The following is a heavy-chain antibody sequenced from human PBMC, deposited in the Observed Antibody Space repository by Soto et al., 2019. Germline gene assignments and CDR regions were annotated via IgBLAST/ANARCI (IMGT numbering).Heavy chain of an antibody. V-gene: IGHV1-69*04. D-gene: IGHD6-13*01. CDR3: ARDPPIAAAGTGWFDP. CDR1: GGTFSSYT. CDR2: IIPILGIA. J-gene: IGHJ5*02. Sequence: SVKVSCKASGGTFSSYTISWVRQAPGQGLEWMGRIIPILGIANYAQKFQGRVTITADKSTSTAYMELSSLRSEDTAVYYCARDPPIAAAGTGWFDPWGQGTLVTVSS.